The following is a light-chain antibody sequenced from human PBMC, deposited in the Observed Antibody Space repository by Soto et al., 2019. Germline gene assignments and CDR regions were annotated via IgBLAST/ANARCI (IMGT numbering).Light chain of an antibody. CDR3: QQYDNLPPFT. CDR2: DAS. J-gene: IGKJ3*01. CDR1: QDISNY. Sequence: DIQMTQSPSSLSASVGDRVTITCQASQDISNYLNWYQQKPGKAPKLLIYDASNLETGVPSRFSGSVSGTDFTFTISSLQPEDIATYYCQQYDNLPPFTFGPGTKVDIK. V-gene: IGKV1-33*01.